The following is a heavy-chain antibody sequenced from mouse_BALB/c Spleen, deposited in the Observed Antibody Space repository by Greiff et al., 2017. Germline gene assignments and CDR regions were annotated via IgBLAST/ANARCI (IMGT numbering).Heavy chain of an antibody. Sequence: EVQLQQSGAELVKPGASVKLSCTASGFNIKDTYMHWVKQRPEQGLEWIGRIDPANGNTKYDPKFQGKATITADTSSNTAYLQLSSLTSEDTAVYYCARGEMIYYDFLYAMDYWGQGTSVTVSS. D-gene: IGHD2-4*01. V-gene: IGHV14-3*02. J-gene: IGHJ4*01. CDR1: GFNIKDTY. CDR3: ARGEMIYYDFLYAMDY. CDR2: IDPANGNT.